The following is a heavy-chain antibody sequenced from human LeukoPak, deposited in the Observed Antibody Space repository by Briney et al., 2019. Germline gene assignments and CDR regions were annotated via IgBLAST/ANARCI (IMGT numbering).Heavy chain of an antibody. V-gene: IGHV4-38-2*02. J-gene: IGHJ4*02. CDR2: MHHSGST. CDR1: GYSISSGYY. Sequence: PSETLSLTCTVSGYSISSGYYWGWIRQPPGKGLEWIGSMHHSGSTYYNPSLKSRVTMSLDTSKNQFSLRLTSVTAADTAVYYCARVRLWFGDHLDDYWGQGTLVTVSS. CDR3: ARVRLWFGDHLDDY. D-gene: IGHD3-10*01.